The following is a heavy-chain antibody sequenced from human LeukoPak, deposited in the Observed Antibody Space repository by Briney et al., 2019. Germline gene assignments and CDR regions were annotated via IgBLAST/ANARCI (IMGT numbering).Heavy chain of an antibody. CDR2: ISWNSGSI. CDR3: AKAELDP. Sequence: PGRSLRLSCAASGFTFDDYAKHWVRQAPGKGLEWVSGISWNSGSIGYADSVKGRFTISRDNAKNSLYLQMNSLRAEDTALYYCAKAELDPWGQGTLVTVSS. CDR1: GFTFDDYA. V-gene: IGHV3-9*01. J-gene: IGHJ5*02.